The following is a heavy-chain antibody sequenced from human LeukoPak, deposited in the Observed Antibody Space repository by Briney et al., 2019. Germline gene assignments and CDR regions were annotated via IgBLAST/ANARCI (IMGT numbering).Heavy chain of an antibody. V-gene: IGHV3-74*01. CDR1: GFTSSRYW. Sequence: GGSLRLSCAASGFTSSRYWMHWVRQAPGKGLVWVSRINTDGRTITYADSVKGRFTISRDNAKNTLYLQVNSLRAEDTAVYYCVRSAFLTTEFYFDYWGHGTLVTVSS. D-gene: IGHD4-11*01. CDR3: VRSAFLTTEFYFDY. CDR2: INTDGRTI. J-gene: IGHJ4*01.